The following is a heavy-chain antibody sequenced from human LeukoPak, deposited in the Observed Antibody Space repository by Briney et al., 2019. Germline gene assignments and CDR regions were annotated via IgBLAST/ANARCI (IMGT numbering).Heavy chain of an antibody. V-gene: IGHV4-4*07. CDR1: GGSISRYY. CDR2: IFISGCN. CDR3: ARDRGTWNDDGFDY. J-gene: IGHJ4*02. D-gene: IGHD1-1*01. Sequence: SETLSLTCTVSGGSISRYYWRWMRQPARGGLEWIVCIFISGCNNYNPSLKSRVTMSVDTSKNQFSLKLSSVTAADTAVYYCARDRGTWNDDGFDYWGQGTLVTVSS.